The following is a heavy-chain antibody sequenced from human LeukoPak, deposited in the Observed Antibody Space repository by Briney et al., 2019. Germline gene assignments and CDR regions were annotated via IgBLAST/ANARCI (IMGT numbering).Heavy chain of an antibody. Sequence: GGSLRLSCAASGFTFSSYWMSWVRQAPGKGLEWVANIKQDGSEKYYVDSVKGRFTISRDNAKNSLFLQMNSLRADDTAVYYCARVIVGARWPFYYYYMDVWGKGTTVTVSS. D-gene: IGHD1-26*01. J-gene: IGHJ6*03. CDR2: IKQDGSEK. V-gene: IGHV3-7*01. CDR3: ARVIVGARWPFYYYYMDV. CDR1: GFTFSSYW.